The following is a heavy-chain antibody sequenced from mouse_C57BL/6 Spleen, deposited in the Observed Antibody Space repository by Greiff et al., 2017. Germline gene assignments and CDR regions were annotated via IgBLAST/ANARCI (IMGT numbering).Heavy chain of an antibody. J-gene: IGHJ2*01. CDR3: ARVLGYDACYYFDY. Sequence: VQLQLSGPELVKPGASVKISCKASGYSFTGYYMNWVKQSPEKSLEWIGEINPSTGGTTYNQKFKAKATLTVDKSSSTAYMQLKSLTSEDSAVYYCARVLGYDACYYFDYWGQGTTLTVSS. V-gene: IGHV1-42*01. CDR2: INPSTGGT. D-gene: IGHD2-2*01. CDR1: GYSFTGYY.